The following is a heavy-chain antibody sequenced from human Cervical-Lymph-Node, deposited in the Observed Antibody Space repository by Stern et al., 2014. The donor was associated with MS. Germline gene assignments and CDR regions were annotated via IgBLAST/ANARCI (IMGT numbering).Heavy chain of an antibody. CDR1: ENTFTGYY. CDR3: ARISLGSGIDY. D-gene: IGHD1-26*01. J-gene: IGHJ4*02. Sequence: VQLVESGAEVKKPGASVKVTCKTSENTFTGYYIHWVRQAPGQGLEWWGWINPNSGATNYAQRFQDRVSLTSDTSNSLAYMELDRLTSGDTAVYYCARISLGSGIDYWGQGSLVTVSS. CDR2: INPNSGAT. V-gene: IGHV1-2*02.